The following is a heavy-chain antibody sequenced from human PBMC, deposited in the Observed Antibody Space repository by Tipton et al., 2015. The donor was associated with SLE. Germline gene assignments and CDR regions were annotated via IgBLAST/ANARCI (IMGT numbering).Heavy chain of an antibody. CDR3: ARRTPETRGYYYYMDV. Sequence: QLVQSGAEVKKTGASVKVSCKTSGYTFRDNYVHWVRLAPGQGLEWMGWISTYTGDTNYAQQFQGRVTMTTDTPTTTAHMELRSLRSDDTAVYYCARRTPETRGYYYYMDVWGKGTTVTVSS. J-gene: IGHJ6*03. CDR2: ISTYTGDT. V-gene: IGHV1-18*04. D-gene: IGHD1-14*01. CDR1: GYTFRDNY.